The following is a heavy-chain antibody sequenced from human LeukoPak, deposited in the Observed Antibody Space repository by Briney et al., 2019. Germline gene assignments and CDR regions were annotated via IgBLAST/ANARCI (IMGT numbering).Heavy chain of an antibody. CDR1: GYTFTSYG. Sequence: ASVKVSCKASGYTFTSYGISWVRQAPGQGLEWMGWISAYDGNTNYAQKLQGRVTMTTDTSTSTAYTELRSLRSDDTAVYYCARAKTLEPTPSNAFDIWGQGTMVTVSS. CDR3: ARAKTLEPTPSNAFDI. V-gene: IGHV1-18*01. CDR2: ISAYDGNT. D-gene: IGHD1-1*01. J-gene: IGHJ3*02.